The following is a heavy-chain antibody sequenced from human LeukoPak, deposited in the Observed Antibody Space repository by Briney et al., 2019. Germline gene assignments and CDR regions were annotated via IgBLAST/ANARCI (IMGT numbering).Heavy chain of an antibody. D-gene: IGHD3-10*01. CDR3: ARAQYDAAGSDAFDI. J-gene: IGHJ3*02. V-gene: IGHV4-59*01. CDR1: GGSISSYQ. CDR2: MYYSGST. Sequence: PSEPLSLPCTLSGGSISSYQWSWLRQPPGKGLEWIGYMYYSGSTNHKHSLKSRFTISVDNSKNHFYLQLSSVTAADTAVYYCARAQYDAAGSDAFDIWGQGTMVTVSS.